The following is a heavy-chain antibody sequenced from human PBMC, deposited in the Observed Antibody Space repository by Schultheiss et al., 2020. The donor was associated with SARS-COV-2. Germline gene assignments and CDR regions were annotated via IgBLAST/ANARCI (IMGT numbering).Heavy chain of an antibody. D-gene: IGHD4-23*01. CDR2: IYYSGST. J-gene: IGHJ6*02. Sequence: GSLRLSCTVSGGSISSYYWSWIRQPPGKGLEWIGYIYYSGSTNYNPSLKSRVTISVDTSKNQFSLKLSSVTAADTAVYYCARGMTTVVTPHLYGMDVWGQGTTVTVSS. V-gene: IGHV4-59*01. CDR1: GGSISSYY. CDR3: ARGMTTVVTPHLYGMDV.